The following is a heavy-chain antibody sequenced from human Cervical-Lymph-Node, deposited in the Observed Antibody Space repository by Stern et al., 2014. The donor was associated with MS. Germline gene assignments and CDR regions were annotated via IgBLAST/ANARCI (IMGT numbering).Heavy chain of an antibody. CDR2: ISYNGES. CDR3: ARMGYSFGFDY. Sequence: VQLVESGPGLVKPSQTLSLICTVSGGPISSGGDHWAWIRQHPAKGLEWIGYISYNGESYYNPSLKSPGTISRDTSKNHFSLKMNSVTAADTAVYFCARMGYSFGFDYWGQGTLVTVSS. V-gene: IGHV4-31*01. CDR1: GGPISSGGDH. J-gene: IGHJ4*02. D-gene: IGHD5-18*01.